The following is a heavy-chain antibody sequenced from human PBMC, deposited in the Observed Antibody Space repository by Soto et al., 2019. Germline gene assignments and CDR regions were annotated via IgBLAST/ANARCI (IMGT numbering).Heavy chain of an antibody. J-gene: IGHJ4*02. CDR1: GYTFTSYG. Sequence: ASVKVSCKASGYTFTSYGISWVRQAPGQGLEWMGWISAYNGNANYAQKLQGRVTMTTDTSTSTAYMELRSLRSDDTAVYYCARVVEAYDYIWGSYRLQNFDYWGQGTLVTVSS. V-gene: IGHV1-18*01. D-gene: IGHD3-16*02. CDR3: ARVVEAYDYIWGSYRLQNFDY. CDR2: ISAYNGNA.